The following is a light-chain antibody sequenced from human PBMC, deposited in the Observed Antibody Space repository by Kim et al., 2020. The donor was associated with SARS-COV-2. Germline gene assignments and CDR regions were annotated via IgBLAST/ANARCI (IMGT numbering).Light chain of an antibody. CDR3: AAWDDSLNALV. V-gene: IGLV1-44*01. Sequence: GQNVTSSWSGSSSNIGSYTVNWYQQLPGTAPKRLIDSNNQRPSGVPDRFAGSKSGTSASLAISGLQSEDEADYYCAAWDDSLNALVFGGGTQLTVL. CDR2: SNN. CDR1: SSNIGSYT. J-gene: IGLJ3*02.